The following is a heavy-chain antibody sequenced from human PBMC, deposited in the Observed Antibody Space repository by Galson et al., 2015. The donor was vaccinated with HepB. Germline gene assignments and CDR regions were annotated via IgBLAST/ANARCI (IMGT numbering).Heavy chain of an antibody. CDR2: ISSGSSYI. CDR1: GFTFSYYA. D-gene: IGHD2-15*01. J-gene: IGHJ4*02. Sequence: SLRLSCAASGFTFSYYAMSWVRQAPGKGLEWVSFISSGSSYIYYEDSVKGRFTISRDNAKNTLSLQVNRLRAEDTAVYYCAKCGETGVAPLDCWGQGTLVTVSS. V-gene: IGHV3-21*01. CDR3: AKCGETGVAPLDC.